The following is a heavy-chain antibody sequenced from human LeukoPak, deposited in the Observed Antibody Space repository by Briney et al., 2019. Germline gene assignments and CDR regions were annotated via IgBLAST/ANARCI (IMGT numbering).Heavy chain of an antibody. D-gene: IGHD3-3*01. CDR2: INPNSGGT. CDR3: ARGPTYDYRSGYYLSADP. J-gene: IGHJ5*02. Sequence: ASVKVSCKASGYTFTGYYMHWVRQAPGQGLEWMGWINPNSGGTNYAQKFQGRVTMTRDTSISTAYMELSRLRSDDTAVYYCARGPTYDYRSGYYLSADPWGQGTLVTVSS. CDR1: GYTFTGYY. V-gene: IGHV1-2*02.